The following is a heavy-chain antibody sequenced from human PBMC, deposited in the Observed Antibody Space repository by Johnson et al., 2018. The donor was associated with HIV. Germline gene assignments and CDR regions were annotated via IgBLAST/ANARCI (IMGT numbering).Heavy chain of an antibody. D-gene: IGHD6-25*01. CDR2: IYSGGST. CDR3: ARAKQRADAFDI. V-gene: IGHV3-66*02. Sequence: VQLVESGGGLVQPGGSLRLSCAASGFTVSSNYMSWVRQAPGKGLEWVSVIYSGGSTYYADSVKGRFTISRDNSKNTLYLQLNSLRAEDTAVYYCARAKQRADAFDIWGQGTMVTVSS. CDR1: GFTVSSNY. J-gene: IGHJ3*02.